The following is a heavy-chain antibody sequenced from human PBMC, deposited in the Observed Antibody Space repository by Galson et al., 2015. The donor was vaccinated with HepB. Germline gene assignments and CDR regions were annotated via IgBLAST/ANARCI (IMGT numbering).Heavy chain of an antibody. J-gene: IGHJ4*02. CDR2: INAGNGNT. V-gene: IGHV1-3*01. CDR3: ARQKSGWSYYFDY. Sequence: SVKVSCKASGYTFTSYAMHWVRQAPGQRLEWMGWINAGNGNTKYSQKFQGRVTITRDTSASTAYMELSSLRSEDTAVYYCARQKSGWSYYFDYWGQRTLVTVSS. D-gene: IGHD6-19*01. CDR1: GYTFTSYA.